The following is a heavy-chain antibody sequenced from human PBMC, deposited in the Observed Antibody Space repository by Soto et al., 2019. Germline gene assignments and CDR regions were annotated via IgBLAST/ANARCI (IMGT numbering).Heavy chain of an antibody. D-gene: IGHD3-10*01. J-gene: IGHJ6*02. Sequence: DSVNVSCNVSGYTLTELAVHWVRQAPGKGLEWMGGFDPEDGETIYAQKFQGRVTMTEDTSTDTAYMELSSLRSEDTAVYYCATEAMVPYYYYGMDVWGQGTTVTVS. CDR2: FDPEDGET. V-gene: IGHV1-24*01. CDR1: GYTLTELA. CDR3: ATEAMVPYYYYGMDV.